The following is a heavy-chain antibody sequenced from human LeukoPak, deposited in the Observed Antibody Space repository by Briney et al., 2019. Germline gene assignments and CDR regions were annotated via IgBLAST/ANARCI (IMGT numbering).Heavy chain of an antibody. CDR3: TSGTGTTDFDY. V-gene: IGHV3-15*01. D-gene: IGHD1-7*01. J-gene: IGHJ4*02. Sequence: GGSLRPSCAASGFTFTNAWMSWVRQAPGKGLEWVGRIKSKADGGTTDYAAPVKGRFTMSRDDSKNTQYLQMNSLKIEDTAVYYCTSGTGTTDFDYWGQGTLVTVSS. CDR2: IKSKADGGTT. CDR1: GFTFTNAW.